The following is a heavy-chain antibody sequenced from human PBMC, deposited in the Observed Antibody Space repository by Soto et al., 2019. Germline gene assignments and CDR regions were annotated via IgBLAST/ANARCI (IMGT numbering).Heavy chain of an antibody. V-gene: IGHV3-73*02. CDR3: TAMAGIDY. Sequence: EVQLVESGGGLVQPGGSLKLSCAASGFTFSGSGIHWVRQASGKGLEWVGRIRTKTNNYATAYAASVKGRFTISRDDSKNMAYLQMNSLKTEDTAVYYCTAMAGIDYWDQGTLVTVSS. J-gene: IGHJ4*02. CDR2: IRTKTNNYAT. CDR1: GFTFSGSG. D-gene: IGHD6-19*01.